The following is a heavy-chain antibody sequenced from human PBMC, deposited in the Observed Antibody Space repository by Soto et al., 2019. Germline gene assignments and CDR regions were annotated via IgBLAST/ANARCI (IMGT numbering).Heavy chain of an antibody. CDR1: CGSIISYY. J-gene: IGHJ5*02. CDR3: ARDGPYSSGSWNWFDP. V-gene: IGHV4-59*01. Sequence: SETLSLTCTFSCGSIISYYWSWIRQPPGKGLEWIGYIYYSGSTNYNPSLKSRVTISVDTSKNQFSLKLSSVTAADTAVYYCARDGPYSSGSWNWFDPWGQGTLVTVSS. CDR2: IYYSGST. D-gene: IGHD6-19*01.